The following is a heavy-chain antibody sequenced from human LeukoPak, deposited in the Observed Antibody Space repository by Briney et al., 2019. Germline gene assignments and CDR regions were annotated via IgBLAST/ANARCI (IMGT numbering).Heavy chain of an antibody. CDR2: INDSGST. J-gene: IGHJ4*02. CDR3: ARAREGYGMLVVYGTYFDY. CDR1: GGSPGGPY. V-gene: IGHV4-34*01. Sequence: SASLSPICAVDGGSPGGPYWGSISLPPGKGMGWIGEINDSGSTNYNPSLKSRGTISVDTSKNQFTLKLSSVTAADTAVYYCARAREGYGMLVVYGTYFDYWGQGTLVTVSS. D-gene: IGHD2-8*01.